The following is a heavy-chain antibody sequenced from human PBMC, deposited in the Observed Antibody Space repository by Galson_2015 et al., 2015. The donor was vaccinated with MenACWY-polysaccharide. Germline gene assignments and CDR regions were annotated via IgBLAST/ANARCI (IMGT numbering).Heavy chain of an antibody. D-gene: IGHD1-1*01. CDR3: ARVSTGTTYYFDY. V-gene: IGHV1-46*01. CDR2: INPSGGST. CDR1: GYTFTSYY. J-gene: IGHJ4*02. Sequence: SVKVSCKASGYTFTSYYMHWVRQAPGQGLEWMGIINPSGGSTSYAQKFQGRVTMTRDASTSTVYMELSSLRSEDTAVYYCARVSTGTTYYFDYWGQGTLVTVSS.